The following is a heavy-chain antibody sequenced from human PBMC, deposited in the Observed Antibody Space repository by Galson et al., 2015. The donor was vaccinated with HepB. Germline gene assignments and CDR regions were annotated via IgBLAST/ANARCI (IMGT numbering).Heavy chain of an antibody. D-gene: IGHD2-2*01. CDR3: ARRRLISVPAAIDY. CDR1: GYTFTGYY. Sequence: SVKVSCKASGYTFTGYYMHWVRQAPGQGLEWMGWINPNSGGTNYAQKFQGRVTMTRDTSISTAYMELSRLRSDDTAVYYCARRRLISVPAAIDYWGQGTLVTVSS. V-gene: IGHV1-2*02. J-gene: IGHJ4*02. CDR2: INPNSGGT.